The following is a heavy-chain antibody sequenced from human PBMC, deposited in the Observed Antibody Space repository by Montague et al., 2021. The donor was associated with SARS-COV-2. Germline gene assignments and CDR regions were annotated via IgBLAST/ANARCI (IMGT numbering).Heavy chain of an antibody. CDR1: GGSVSSGSYY. Sequence: SETLSLTRTLSGGSVSSGSYYWSWIRQPAGKGLEWIGYIYYSGSTNYXSSLKSRVTISVDTSKNQFSLKLSSVTAADTAVYYCARDPWHITIFGVVTRYGMDVWGQGTTVTVSS. CDR2: IYYSGST. D-gene: IGHD3-3*01. CDR3: ARDPWHITIFGVVTRYGMDV. J-gene: IGHJ6*02. V-gene: IGHV4-61*01.